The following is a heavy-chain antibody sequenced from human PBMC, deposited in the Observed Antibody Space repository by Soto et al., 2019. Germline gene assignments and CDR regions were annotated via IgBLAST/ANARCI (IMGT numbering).Heavy chain of an antibody. V-gene: IGHV4-59*01. Sequence: QVQLQESGPGLVKPSETLSLTCTVSGGSISSYYWSWIRQPPGKGLEWIGYIYYSGSTNYNPSLKSRVTISVDTSKNQFSLELSSVTAADTAVYYCARSGASWDYFDYWGQGTLVTVSS. CDR3: ARSGASWDYFDY. CDR2: IYYSGST. J-gene: IGHJ4*02. D-gene: IGHD3-10*01. CDR1: GGSISSYY.